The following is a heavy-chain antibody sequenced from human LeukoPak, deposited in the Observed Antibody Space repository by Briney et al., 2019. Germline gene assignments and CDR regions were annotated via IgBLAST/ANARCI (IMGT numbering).Heavy chain of an antibody. D-gene: IGHD3-3*01. CDR1: GGSISSYY. V-gene: IGHV4-34*01. CDR3: ARESTYYDFWSGYYTRGAFDI. CDR2: INHSGST. J-gene: IGHJ3*02. Sequence: SETLSLTCTVSGGSISSYYWSWIRQPPGKGLEWIGEINHSGSTNYNPSLKSRVTISVDTSKNQFSLKLSSVTAADTAVYYCARESTYYDFWSGYYTRGAFDIWGQGTMVTVSS.